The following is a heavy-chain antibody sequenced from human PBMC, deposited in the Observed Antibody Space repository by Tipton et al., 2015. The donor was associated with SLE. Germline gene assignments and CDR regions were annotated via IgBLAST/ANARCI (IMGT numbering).Heavy chain of an antibody. D-gene: IGHD3-16*01. CDR1: GFTFSSYA. CDR3: ARVTPHGGIDY. Sequence: SLRLSCAASGFTFSSYAMHWVRQAPGKGLEWVAVISYDGSNKYYADSVKGRFTISRDNSKNTLYLQMNSLRAEDTAVYYCARVTPHGGIDYWGQGTLVTVSS. J-gene: IGHJ4*02. CDR2: ISYDGSNK. V-gene: IGHV3-30*04.